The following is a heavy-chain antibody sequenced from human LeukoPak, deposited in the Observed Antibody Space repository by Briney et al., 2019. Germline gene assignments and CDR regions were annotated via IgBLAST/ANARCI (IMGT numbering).Heavy chain of an antibody. CDR3: ATRLTADSYEASDI. CDR2: ISSGSHHK. CDR1: GFTFSRFS. Sequence: GGSLRLSCAGSGFTFSRFSMIWVRQAPGKGLEWVASISSGSHHKYHADSVKGRFTVSRDNDKNSLFLQMNSLRAEDTALYYCATRLTADSYEASDIWGQGTTVTVSS. J-gene: IGHJ3*02. D-gene: IGHD6-13*01. V-gene: IGHV3-21*06.